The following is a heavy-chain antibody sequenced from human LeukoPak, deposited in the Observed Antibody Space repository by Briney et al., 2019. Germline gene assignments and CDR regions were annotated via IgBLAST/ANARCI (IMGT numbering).Heavy chain of an antibody. CDR2: ISRSGSST. CDR3: ATLRSDSSGWYYFDY. Sequence: GGSLRLSCAASGFTFSAYAMTWVRQAPGKGLDCVSVISRSGSSTHYADSVKGRFIISRDNSKNMLYLQMNSLRTEDTAVYYCATLRSDSSGWYYFDYWGQGTLVTVSS. D-gene: IGHD6-19*01. J-gene: IGHJ4*02. CDR1: GFTFSAYA. V-gene: IGHV3-23*01.